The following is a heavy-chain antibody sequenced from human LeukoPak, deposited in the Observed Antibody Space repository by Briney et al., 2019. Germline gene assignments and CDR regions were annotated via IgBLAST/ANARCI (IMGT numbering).Heavy chain of an antibody. CDR2: INNSGST. J-gene: IGHJ4*02. CDR1: GGSSGVYY. CDR3: ACGIAAAFNY. Sequence: SETLSLTCAVYGGSSGVYYWRWISHPHGGGREWVGEINNSGSTDLNRSLRSRVPLSVDTSKDQFSLKLRSVTVADTAVYYCACGIAAAFNYWGQGTLVTVSS. D-gene: IGHD6-13*01. V-gene: IGHV4-34*01.